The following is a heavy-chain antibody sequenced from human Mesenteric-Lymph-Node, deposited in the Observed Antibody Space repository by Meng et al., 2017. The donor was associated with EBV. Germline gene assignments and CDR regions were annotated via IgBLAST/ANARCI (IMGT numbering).Heavy chain of an antibody. D-gene: IGHD6-19*01. Sequence: QVQFQRLGEGLLKPSETLSLFCAVYGGSFGGYFWNWIRQPPGKGLEWNGEINHSGSTNYNPSLKSRVTISVDTSRNQFSLKLPSVTAADTAVYYCARAGSSGWSDLDYWGQGTLVTVSS. V-gene: IGHV4-34*01. CDR2: INHSGST. CDR1: GGSFGGYF. CDR3: ARAGSSGWSDLDY. J-gene: IGHJ4*02.